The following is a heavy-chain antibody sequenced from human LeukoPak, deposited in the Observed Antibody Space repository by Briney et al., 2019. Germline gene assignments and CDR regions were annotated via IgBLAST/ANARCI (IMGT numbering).Heavy chain of an antibody. CDR2: IYTGGNT. J-gene: IGHJ4*02. Sequence: PGGSLRLSCAASGFTVSSNYMSWVRQAPGKGLEWVSVIYTGGNTYDADSVKGRFTISRDNSKNTLYLQMNSLRVEDTAVYYCARGSTSCTCPTYWGQGTLVTVSS. CDR1: GFTVSSNY. V-gene: IGHV3-53*01. CDR3: ARGSTSCTCPTY. D-gene: IGHD2-2*01.